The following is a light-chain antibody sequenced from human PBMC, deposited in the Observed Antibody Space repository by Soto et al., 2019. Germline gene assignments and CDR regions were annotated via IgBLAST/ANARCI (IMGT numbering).Light chain of an antibody. CDR1: QSVSRY. Sequence: EIVLTQSPATLSLSPGERATLSCRASQSVSRYLAWYQQKPGQAPRLLIYGAYTRATGIPARFSGSGSGTEFTLTISSLQSEDFAVYYCQQYNNWPPWTCGQGTKVDIK. CDR2: GAY. V-gene: IGKV3-15*01. J-gene: IGKJ1*01. CDR3: QQYNNWPPWT.